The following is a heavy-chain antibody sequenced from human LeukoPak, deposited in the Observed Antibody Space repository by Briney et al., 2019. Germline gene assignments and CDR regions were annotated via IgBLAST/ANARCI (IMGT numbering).Heavy chain of an antibody. J-gene: IGHJ4*02. D-gene: IGHD3-22*01. CDR1: GFTFSSYA. CDR2: ITGSGDST. Sequence: GGSLRLSCAASGFTFSSYAMSWVRQAPGKGLEWVSTITGSGDSTYYADSVKGRFTISRDISKNTLYLQMNSLRAEDTAVYYCASDGSSGYYLYYWGQGTLVTVSS. V-gene: IGHV3-23*01. CDR3: ASDGSSGYYLYY.